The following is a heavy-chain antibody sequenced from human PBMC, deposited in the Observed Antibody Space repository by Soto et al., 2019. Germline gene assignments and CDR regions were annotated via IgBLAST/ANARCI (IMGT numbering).Heavy chain of an antibody. D-gene: IGHD3-22*01. V-gene: IGHV4-31*03. CDR2: IYYSGST. J-gene: IGHJ4*02. CDR1: GGSISGGGYY. Sequence: SETLSLTCTVSGGSISGGGYYWSWIRQHPGKGLEWIGYIYYSGSTYYNPSLKSRVTISVDTSKNQFSLKLSSVTAADTAVYYCARETYYYDSSGYFTYYFDYWGQGTLVTVSS. CDR3: ARETYYYDSSGYFTYYFDY.